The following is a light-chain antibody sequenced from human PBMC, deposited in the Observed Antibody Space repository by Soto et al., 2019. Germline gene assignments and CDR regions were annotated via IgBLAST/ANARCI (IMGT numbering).Light chain of an antibody. CDR3: QQSYSTPRT. Sequence: DIQMTQSPSSLSASVGDRVTITCRASQSISSYLNWYQQKPGKAPKLLIYAASSLQSGVSSRFSGSGSGTDVTLTISSLQPEDFATYNCQQSYSTPRTFGQGTKVEIK. CDR1: QSISSY. CDR2: AAS. V-gene: IGKV1-39*01. J-gene: IGKJ1*01.